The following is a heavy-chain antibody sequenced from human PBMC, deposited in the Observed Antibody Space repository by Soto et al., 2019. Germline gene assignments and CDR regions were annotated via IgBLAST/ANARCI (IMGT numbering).Heavy chain of an antibody. D-gene: IGHD3-3*01. CDR2: VYYSGST. CDR3: ARLVQCDFWSGYYTGYYYGMVV. V-gene: IGHV4-39*01. CDR1: GGSISSSSYY. Sequence: SETLSLTCTVSGGSISSSSYYWGWIRQPPGKGLEWIGSVYYSGSTYYNPSLKSRVTISVDTSKNQFSLKLSSEYSADTVVYFCARLVQCDFWSGYYTGYYYGMVVWGQGTMVTVSS. J-gene: IGHJ6*02.